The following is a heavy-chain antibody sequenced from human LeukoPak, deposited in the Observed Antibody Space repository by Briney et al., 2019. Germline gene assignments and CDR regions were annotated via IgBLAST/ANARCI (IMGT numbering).Heavy chain of an antibody. J-gene: IGHJ3*02. CDR1: GFTFTSYT. CDR2: ISSSGSYI. V-gene: IGHV3-21*01. D-gene: IGHD2-21*01. Sequence: GGSLRLSCAASGFTFTSYTMNWVRQAPGKGLEWVSDISSSGSYIDYADSVKGRFTISRDNAKNSLFLQMSSLRAEDTAVYYCARSLIADGAFDIWGQGTMVTVSS. CDR3: ARSLIADGAFDI.